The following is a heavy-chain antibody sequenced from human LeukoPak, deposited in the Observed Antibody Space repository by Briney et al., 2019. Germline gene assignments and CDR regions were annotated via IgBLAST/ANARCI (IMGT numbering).Heavy chain of an antibody. Sequence: SETLSLTCTVSGGSISSGGYFWSWIRQPPGKGLEWIGYIYHSGSTYYNPSLKSRVTISVDRSKNQFSLKLSSVTAADTAVYYCARAEKGPNAFDIWGQGTMVTVSS. V-gene: IGHV4-30-2*01. CDR1: GGSISSGGYF. CDR3: ARAEKGPNAFDI. J-gene: IGHJ3*02. CDR2: IYHSGST.